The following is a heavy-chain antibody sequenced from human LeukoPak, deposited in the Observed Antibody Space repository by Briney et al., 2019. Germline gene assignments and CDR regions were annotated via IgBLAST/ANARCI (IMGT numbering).Heavy chain of an antibody. J-gene: IGHJ3*02. Sequence: SETLSLTCAVYGGSFSGYYWSWIRQPPGKGLEWIGEINHSGSTNYNPSLKSRVTISVDTSKNQFPLKLSSVTAADTAVYYCARGLVVPAAHAFDIWGQGTMVTVSS. D-gene: IGHD2-2*01. V-gene: IGHV4-34*01. CDR1: GGSFSGYY. CDR2: INHSGST. CDR3: ARGLVVPAAHAFDI.